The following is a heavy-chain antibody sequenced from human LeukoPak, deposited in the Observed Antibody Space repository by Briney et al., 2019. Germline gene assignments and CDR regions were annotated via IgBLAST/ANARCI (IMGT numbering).Heavy chain of an antibody. CDR2: ISAYNGNT. CDR1: GYTFTSYG. Sequence: WASVKVSCKASGYTFTSYGISWVRQAPGQGLEWMGWISAYNGNTNYAQKLQGRVTMTTDTSTSTAYMELRSLRSDDTVVYYCARERRSRLYYYDSSGYLVWGQGTLVTVSS. J-gene: IGHJ4*02. D-gene: IGHD3-22*01. V-gene: IGHV1-18*01. CDR3: ARERRSRLYYYDSSGYLV.